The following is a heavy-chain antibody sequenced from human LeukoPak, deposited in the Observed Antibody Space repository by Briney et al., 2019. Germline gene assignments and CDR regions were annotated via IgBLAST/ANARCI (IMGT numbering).Heavy chain of an antibody. J-gene: IGHJ3*02. CDR3: ARAPCSSPRRKDYDFCSKAFDI. V-gene: IGHV3-21*01. Sequence: GGSLRLSCAASGFTFSSYSMNWVRQAPGKGLEWVSSISSSSSYIYYADSVKGRFTISRDNAKNSLYLQMNSLRAEDTAVYYCARAPCSSPRRKDYDFCSKAFDIWGQGTMVTVSS. CDR2: ISSSSSYI. CDR1: GFTFSSYS. D-gene: IGHD3-3*01.